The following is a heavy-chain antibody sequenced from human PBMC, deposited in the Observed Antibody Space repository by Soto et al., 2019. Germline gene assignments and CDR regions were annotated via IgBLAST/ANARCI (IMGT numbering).Heavy chain of an antibody. CDR1: GGTFSSYT. CDR2: IIPILGIA. D-gene: IGHD1-7*01. J-gene: IGHJ5*02. Sequence: QVQLVQSGAEVKKPGSSVKVSCKASGGTFSSYTISWVRQAPGQGLEWMGRIIPILGIANYAQKFQGRVTITADKPTSTAYMELSSLRSEDTAVYYCASDLRTGTTPRSWFDPWGQGTLVTVSS. V-gene: IGHV1-69*02. CDR3: ASDLRTGTTPRSWFDP.